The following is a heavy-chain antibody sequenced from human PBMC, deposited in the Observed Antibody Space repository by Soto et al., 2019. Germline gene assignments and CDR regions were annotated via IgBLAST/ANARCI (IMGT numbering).Heavy chain of an antibody. CDR1: GFTFSSYW. CDR3: ARPAYCGGDCYSGWFAP. J-gene: IGHJ5*02. Sequence: GSLRLSCAASGFTFSSYWMSWVRQAPGKGLEWVAKIKQDGSEKYYVDSVKGRFTISRDNAKNSLYLQMNSLRAEDTAVYYWARPAYCGGDCYSGWFAPGGQGTLVTVP. D-gene: IGHD2-21*01. V-gene: IGHV3-7*05. CDR2: IKQDGSEK.